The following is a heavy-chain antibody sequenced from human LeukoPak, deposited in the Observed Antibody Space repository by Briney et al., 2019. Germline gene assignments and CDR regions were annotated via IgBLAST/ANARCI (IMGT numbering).Heavy chain of an antibody. CDR2: ISSSGSTI. CDR1: GFTFSSYE. Sequence: GGSLRLSCAASGFTFSSYEMNWVRQAPGKGLEWVSYISSSGSTIYYADSVKGRFTISRDNAKNSLYLQMNSLRAEDTAVYFCARAILLPNLDYWGQGTLVTVSS. V-gene: IGHV3-48*03. D-gene: IGHD3-22*01. CDR3: ARAILLPNLDY. J-gene: IGHJ4*02.